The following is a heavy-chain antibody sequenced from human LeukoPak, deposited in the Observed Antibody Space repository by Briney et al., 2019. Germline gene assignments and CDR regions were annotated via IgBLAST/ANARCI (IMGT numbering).Heavy chain of an antibody. V-gene: IGHV1-2*02. D-gene: IGHD3-22*01. J-gene: IGHJ3*02. CDR3: AVGSGYFVGDAFDI. CDR2: INPNSGGT. Sequence: ASVKVSCKASGYTXTGYYMHWVRQAPGQGLEWMGWINPNSGGTNYAQKFQGRVTMTRDTSISAAYMELSRLRSDDTAVYYCAVGSGYFVGDAFDIWGQGTMVTVSS. CDR1: GYTXTGYY.